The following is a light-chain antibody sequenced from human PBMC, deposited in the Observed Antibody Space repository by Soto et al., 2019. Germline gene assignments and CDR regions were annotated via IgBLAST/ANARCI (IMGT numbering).Light chain of an antibody. CDR2: AVS. CDR1: SSDVGLYDY. Sequence: QSVLTQPASVSVSPGQSITISCTRTSSDVGLYDYVSWYQQHPGKAPQLMIYAVSNRPSGVSNRFSASKSGNTASLFISGLQAEDEADYYCSSYTSDSSYVFGSGTKVTVL. V-gene: IGLV2-14*01. CDR3: SSYTSDSSYV. J-gene: IGLJ1*01.